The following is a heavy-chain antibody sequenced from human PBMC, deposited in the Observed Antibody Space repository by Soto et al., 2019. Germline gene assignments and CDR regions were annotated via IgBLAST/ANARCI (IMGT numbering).Heavy chain of an antibody. V-gene: IGHV3-7*01. Sequence: EVQLVESGGGLVQPGGSLRLSCAASGFTFSSYWMSWVRQAPGKGLEWVANIKQDGSEKYYVDSVKGRFTISRDNAKNSLYLQMNSLRAENTAVYYCAVRGDSGWFDPWGQGTLVTVSS. CDR1: GFTFSSYW. J-gene: IGHJ5*02. D-gene: IGHD2-21*02. CDR2: IKQDGSEK. CDR3: AVRGDSGWFDP.